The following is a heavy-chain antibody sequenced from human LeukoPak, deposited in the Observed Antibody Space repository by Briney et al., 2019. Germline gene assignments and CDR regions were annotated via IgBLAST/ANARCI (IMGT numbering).Heavy chain of an antibody. D-gene: IGHD3-22*01. J-gene: IGHJ3*02. V-gene: IGHV1-8*01. CDR1: GYTFTSYD. CDR2: MNPNSGNT. Sequence: ASVKVSCKASGYTFTSYDINWVRQATGQGLEWMGWMNPNSGNTGYAQKFQGRVTMTRNTSISTAYMELSSLRSEDTAVYYCARAGGLYYYDSSGFASDIWGQGTMVTVSS. CDR3: ARAGGLYYYDSSGFASDI.